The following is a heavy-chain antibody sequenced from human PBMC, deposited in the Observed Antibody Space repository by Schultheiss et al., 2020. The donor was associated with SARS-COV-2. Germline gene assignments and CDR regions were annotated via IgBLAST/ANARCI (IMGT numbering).Heavy chain of an antibody. V-gene: IGHV3-64D*09. CDR2: ISSNGGST. CDR3: VKDQRPPYYYDSSGDNFDY. D-gene: IGHD3-22*01. CDR1: GFTFSSYA. J-gene: IGHJ4*02. Sequence: GESLKISCSASGFTFSSYAMHWVRQAPGKGLEYVSAISSNGGSTYYADSVKGRFTISRDNSKNTLYLQMSSLRAEDTAVYYCVKDQRPPYYYDSSGDNFDYWGQGTLVTVSS.